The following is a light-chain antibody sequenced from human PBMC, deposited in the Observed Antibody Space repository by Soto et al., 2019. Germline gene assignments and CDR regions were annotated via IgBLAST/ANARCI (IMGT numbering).Light chain of an antibody. CDR2: GAS. V-gene: IGKV3-20*01. J-gene: IGKJ1*01. Sequence: EIVLTQSPGTLSLSPGERATLSCRASQSVSSSYLAWYQQKPGQAPRLLIYGASSRATGIPDRFSGSGSGTDFPLTIGRLEPEDFAVYYCQQYGSSPKTFGQGTKVEIK. CDR3: QQYGSSPKT. CDR1: QSVSSSY.